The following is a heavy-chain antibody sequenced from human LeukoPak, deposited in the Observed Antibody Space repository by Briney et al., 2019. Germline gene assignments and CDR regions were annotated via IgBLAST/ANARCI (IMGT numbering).Heavy chain of an antibody. Sequence: PGGSLRLSCVASGFTFSNHQMNWVRQAPGKGLEWVSFITYDSTYINYADSVKGRFTISRDNSKSTLYLQMNSLRAEDTAIYYCAKGNVIVVVDYIGGQGTLVTVSS. D-gene: IGHD3-22*01. V-gene: IGHV3-21*04. CDR3: AKGNVIVVVDYI. CDR2: ITYDSTYI. J-gene: IGHJ4*02. CDR1: GFTFSNHQ.